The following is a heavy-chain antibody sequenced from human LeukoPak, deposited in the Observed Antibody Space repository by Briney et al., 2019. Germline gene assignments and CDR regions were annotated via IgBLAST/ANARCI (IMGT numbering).Heavy chain of an antibody. CDR2: IYYSGST. J-gene: IGHJ4*02. D-gene: IGHD2-15*01. CDR3: AVSGCSGGSCYSSPPP. Sequence: SETLSLTCTVSGGPISSSSYYWGWIRQPPGKGLEWIGSIYYSGSTYYNPSLKSRVTISVDTSKNQFSLKLSSVTAADTAVYYCAVSGCSGGSCYSSPPPWGQGTLVTVSS. V-gene: IGHV4-39*01. CDR1: GGPISSSSYY.